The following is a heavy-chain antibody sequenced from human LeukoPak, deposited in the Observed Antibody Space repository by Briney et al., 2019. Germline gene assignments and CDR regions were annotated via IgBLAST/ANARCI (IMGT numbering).Heavy chain of an antibody. J-gene: IGHJ3*02. Sequence: PSETLSLTCAVYVGSFSGHYWSWIRQPPGKGLEWIGYIYYSGSTNYNPSLKSRVTISVDTSKNQFSLKLSSVTAADTAVYYCARVNSSSWVLDAFDIWGQGTMVTVSS. D-gene: IGHD6-13*01. CDR1: VGSFSGHY. CDR3: ARVNSSSWVLDAFDI. V-gene: IGHV4-59*11. CDR2: IYYSGST.